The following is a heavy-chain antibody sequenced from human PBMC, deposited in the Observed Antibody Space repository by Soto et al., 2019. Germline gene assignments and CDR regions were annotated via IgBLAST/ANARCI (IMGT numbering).Heavy chain of an antibody. CDR3: ARGPGAAAGHSNFDC. Sequence: QLQLQESGSGLVKPSQTLSLTCAVSGGSISGTTYSWSWIRQPPGKGLEWIGYIYDSGNTYYNPSLKSQFSISVDRSKNQFSLKLSSVTAADTAVYYCARGPGAAAGHSNFDCWGQGALVTVSS. D-gene: IGHD6-13*01. V-gene: IGHV4-30-2*01. CDR1: GGSISGTTYS. CDR2: IYDSGNT. J-gene: IGHJ4*02.